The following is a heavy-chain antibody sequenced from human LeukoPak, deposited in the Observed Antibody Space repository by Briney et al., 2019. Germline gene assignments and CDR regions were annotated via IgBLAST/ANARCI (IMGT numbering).Heavy chain of an antibody. CDR3: ARDKSVTSTYYYGMDV. CDR1: GFTFSSYW. Sequence: GGSLRLSCAASGFTFSSYWMSWVRQAPGKGLEWVANIKQDGSEKYYVDSVKGRFTISRDNAKNSLYLQMNSLRAEDTAVYYCARDKSVTSTYYYGMDVWGRGTTVTVSS. V-gene: IGHV3-7*01. D-gene: IGHD4-11*01. CDR2: IKQDGSEK. J-gene: IGHJ6*02.